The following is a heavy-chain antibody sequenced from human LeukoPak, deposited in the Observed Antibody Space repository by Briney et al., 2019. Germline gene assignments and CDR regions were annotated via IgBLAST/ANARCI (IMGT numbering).Heavy chain of an antibody. CDR1: GFTFDDYA. CDR2: ISGDGGST. J-gene: IGHJ4*02. D-gene: IGHD4-17*01. V-gene: IGHV3-43*02. Sequence: PGGSLRLSCAASGFTFDDYAMHWVRQAPGKGLEWVSLISGDGGSTYYADSVRGRFTISRDNSKNSLYLQMNSLRTEDTALYYCAKEYGDYDAYYFDYWGQGTLVTVSS. CDR3: AKEYGDYDAYYFDY.